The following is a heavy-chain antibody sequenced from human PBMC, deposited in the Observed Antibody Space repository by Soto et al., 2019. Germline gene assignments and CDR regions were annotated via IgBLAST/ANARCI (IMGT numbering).Heavy chain of an antibody. D-gene: IGHD3-10*01. CDR3: ARGPPGGVNPTYFDY. J-gene: IGHJ4*02. V-gene: IGHV3-23*01. CDR1: GFTFCSYA. CDR2: ISGSGGST. Sequence: GGSLRLSCAASGFTFCSYAMSWVRQAPGKGLEWVSDISGSGGSTYYADSVKGRFTISRDNSKNTLYLQMNSLRAEDTAVYYCARGPPGGVNPTYFDYWDQGTRVTV.